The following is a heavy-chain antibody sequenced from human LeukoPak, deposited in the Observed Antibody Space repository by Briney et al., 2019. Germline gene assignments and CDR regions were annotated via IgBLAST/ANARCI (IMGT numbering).Heavy chain of an antibody. CDR3: STFADDGY. V-gene: IGHV3-15*01. D-gene: IGHD3-16*01. J-gene: IGHJ4*02. Sequence: GGSLRLSCAASGFTFSNAWMSWVRQAPGKGLEWVGRIKSKKDGGTTDYGTPVKGRFTISRDDSKNTVYLQMNSLKTEDTALYYCSTFADDGYWGQGTLVTVSS. CDR2: IKSKKDGGTT. CDR1: GFTFSNAW.